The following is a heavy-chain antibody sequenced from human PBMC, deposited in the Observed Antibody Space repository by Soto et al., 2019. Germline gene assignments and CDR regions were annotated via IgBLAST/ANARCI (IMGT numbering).Heavy chain of an antibody. CDR1: GFSLTSPGMC. CDR3: ARSIRGPRRFNGMDV. D-gene: IGHD1-20*01. CDR2: IERDDDDK. J-gene: IGHJ6*02. V-gene: IGHV2-70*13. Sequence: GPTLVNPTETLTLTCTFSGFSLTSPGMCVSWIRQPPGKALEWLALIERDDDDKYYSTSLKTRLTISKDTRKNQVVLTMANMDPADTGPYYCARSIRGPRRFNGMDVWGQGTTVTVSS.